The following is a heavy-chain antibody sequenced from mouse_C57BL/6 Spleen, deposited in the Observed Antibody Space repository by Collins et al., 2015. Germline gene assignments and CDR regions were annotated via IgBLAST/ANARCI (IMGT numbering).Heavy chain of an antibody. J-gene: IGHJ2*01. Sequence: GKFKGKATLTADKSSSTAYMQLSSLTSEDSAVYFCARGDYYGSSLDYWGQGTTLTVSS. CDR3: ARGDYYGSSLDY. D-gene: IGHD1-1*01. V-gene: IGHV1-82*01.